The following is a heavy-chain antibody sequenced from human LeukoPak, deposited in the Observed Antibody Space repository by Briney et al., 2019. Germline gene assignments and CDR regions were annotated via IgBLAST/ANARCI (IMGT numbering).Heavy chain of an antibody. Sequence: GGSLRLSCAASGFTFDDYAMHWVRQAPGKGLEWVSGISWNSGSIGYADSVKGRFTISRDNAKNSLYLQMNSLRAEDTALYYCARGTGDYWGQGTLVSVSS. CDR2: ISWNSGSI. D-gene: IGHD2-15*01. V-gene: IGHV3-9*01. CDR3: ARGTGDY. J-gene: IGHJ4*01. CDR1: GFTFDDYA.